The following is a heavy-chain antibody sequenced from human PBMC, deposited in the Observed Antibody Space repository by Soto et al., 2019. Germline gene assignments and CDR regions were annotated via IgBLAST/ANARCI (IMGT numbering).Heavy chain of an antibody. J-gene: IGHJ4*02. Sequence: VASVKVSCKASGGTFSSYAISWVRQAPGQGLEWMGGIIPIFGTANYAQKFQGRVTITADESTSTAYMELSSLRSEDTAVYYCARTTGDSALFDYWGQGTLVTVSS. V-gene: IGHV1-69*13. CDR3: ARTTGDSALFDY. D-gene: IGHD4-17*01. CDR1: GGTFSSYA. CDR2: IIPIFGTA.